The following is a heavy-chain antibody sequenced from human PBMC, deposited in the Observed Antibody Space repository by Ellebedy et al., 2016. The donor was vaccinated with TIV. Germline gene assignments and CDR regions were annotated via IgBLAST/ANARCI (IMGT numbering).Heavy chain of an antibody. D-gene: IGHD6-6*01. CDR1: GFTFSGYW. J-gene: IGHJ4*02. CDR3: AKDYEQLTTDY. V-gene: IGHV3-74*01. Sequence: GESLKISXAASGFTFSGYWMHWVRQAPGKGLVWVSRINSDGSSTSYADSVKGRFTISRDNAKNTLYLQMNSLRAEDTAVYYCAKDYEQLTTDYWGQGTLVTVSS. CDR2: INSDGSST.